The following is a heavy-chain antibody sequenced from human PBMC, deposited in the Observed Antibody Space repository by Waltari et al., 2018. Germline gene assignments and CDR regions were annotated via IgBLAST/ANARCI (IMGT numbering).Heavy chain of an antibody. CDR3: ASKVQEGMTTVTMGAFDI. J-gene: IGHJ3*02. CDR1: GGTFSSYA. D-gene: IGHD4-17*01. Sequence: QVQLVQSGAEVKKPGSSVKVSCKASGGTFSSYAISWVRQAPGPGLEWMGGIIPIFGTANYAQKFQCRVTITTDESTSTAYMELSSLRSEDTAVYYCASKVQEGMTTVTMGAFDIWGQGTMVTVSS. V-gene: IGHV1-69*05. CDR2: IIPIFGTA.